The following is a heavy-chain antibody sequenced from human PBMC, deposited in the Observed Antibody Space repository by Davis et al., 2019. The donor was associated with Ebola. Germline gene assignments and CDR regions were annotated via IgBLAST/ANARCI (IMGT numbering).Heavy chain of an antibody. D-gene: IGHD2-2*01. CDR2: LGTSADT. CDR3: MKVRYYSTWRGGFDS. J-gene: IGHJ4*02. V-gene: IGHV3-23*01. CDR1: GFAFGDYA. Sequence: PGGSLRLSCEASGFAFGDYAMHWVRQAPGKGLEWVSTLGTSADTYYADSVKGRFTISRDNSKNTLYLQMNSLRAEDTAVYYCMKVRYYSTWRGGFDSWGQGALVTVSS.